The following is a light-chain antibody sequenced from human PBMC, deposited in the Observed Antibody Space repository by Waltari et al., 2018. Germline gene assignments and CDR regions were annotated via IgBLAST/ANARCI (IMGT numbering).Light chain of an antibody. CDR2: AAS. Sequence: ASVGDRVTISCRASKNIRSYLSWYQQKPGIAPKLVIYAASTLQSGVPSRFSGSGSGTNFTLTITSLQAEDFATYFCQASYTTPYSFGQGTKVEIK. V-gene: IGKV1-39*01. J-gene: IGKJ2*03. CDR1: KNIRSY. CDR3: QASYTTPYS.